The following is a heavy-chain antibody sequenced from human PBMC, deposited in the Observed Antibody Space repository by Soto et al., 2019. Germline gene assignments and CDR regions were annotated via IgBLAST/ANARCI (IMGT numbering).Heavy chain of an antibody. CDR2: INHSGST. D-gene: IGHD4-17*01. Sequence: SETLSLTCTVYGGSFSGYYWSWIRQPPGKGLDWIGEINHSGSTTYNPSLKSRVTISVDTSKNQFSLKLSSVTAADTAVYYCARGATTVEHYYYYGMDVWGQGTTVTVSS. CDR1: GGSFSGYY. V-gene: IGHV4-34*01. CDR3: ARGATTVEHYYYYGMDV. J-gene: IGHJ6*02.